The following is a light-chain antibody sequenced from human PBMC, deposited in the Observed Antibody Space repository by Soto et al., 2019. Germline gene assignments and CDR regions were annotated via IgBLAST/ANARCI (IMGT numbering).Light chain of an antibody. CDR1: QSVSIY. V-gene: IGKV3-11*01. CDR2: DGS. Sequence: EIVLTQSPVTLSLPPGERATLSCRASQSVSIYLAWYQQKPGQAPRLLIYDGSTRATGLPARFSGSGAGTDFTLTISSLEPEDFAVYYCQQGSDWPYTFGQGTNLEIK. CDR3: QQGSDWPYT. J-gene: IGKJ2*01.